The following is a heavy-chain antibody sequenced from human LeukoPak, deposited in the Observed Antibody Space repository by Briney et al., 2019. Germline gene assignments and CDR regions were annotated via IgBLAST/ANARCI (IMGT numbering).Heavy chain of an antibody. CDR1: GFTFSSYA. J-gene: IGHJ4*02. CDR2: ISGSGGST. V-gene: IGHV3-23*01. CDR3: AKGSARVRGVIQAYYFDY. Sequence: PGGSLRLSCAASGFTFSSYAMSWVRQAPGKGLEWVSAISGSGGSTYYADSVKGRFTISRDNSKNTLYLQMNSLRAEDTAVYYCAKGSARVRGVIQAYYFDYWGQGTLVTVSS. D-gene: IGHD3-10*01.